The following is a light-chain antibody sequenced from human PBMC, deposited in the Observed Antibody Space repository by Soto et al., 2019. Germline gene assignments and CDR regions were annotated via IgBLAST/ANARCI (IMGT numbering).Light chain of an antibody. CDR3: QHYVTSLTT. V-gene: IGKV3-11*01. CDR1: QSVNTF. J-gene: IGKJ1*01. CDR2: DAS. Sequence: EIVLTQSPATVSSSPGERATLSCRASQSVNTFLAWYQQRAGQAPRLVIYDASRRATGIPARFSGSGSGTDFTLTISSLEPEDFAVYYCQHYVTSLTTFGQGTKVEVK.